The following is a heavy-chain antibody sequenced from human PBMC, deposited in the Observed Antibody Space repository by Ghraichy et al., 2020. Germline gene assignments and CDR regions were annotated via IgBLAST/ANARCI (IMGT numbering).Heavy chain of an antibody. CDR2: IYTSGST. CDR1: GGSISSGSYY. CDR3: ARGRKLRFLSWYWFDP. D-gene: IGHD3-3*01. V-gene: IGHV4-61*02. J-gene: IGHJ5*02. Sequence: LRLSCTVSGGSISSGSYYWSWIRQPAGKGLEWIGRIYTSGSTNYNPSLKSRVTISVDTSKNQFSLKLSSVTAADTAVYYCARGRKLRFLSWYWFDPWGQGTLVTVSS.